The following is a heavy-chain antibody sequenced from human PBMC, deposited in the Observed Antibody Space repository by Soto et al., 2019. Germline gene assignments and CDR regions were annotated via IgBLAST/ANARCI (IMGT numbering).Heavy chain of an antibody. V-gene: IGHV1-18*04. CDR2: INPYNGNT. CDR1: GYTFTGYY. D-gene: IGHD3-22*01. Sequence: ASVKFPCKASGYTFTGYYMHWVRQAPGQWLEWMGWINPYNGNTNYAQKLQGRVTMTTDTSTSTAYMELRSLRSDDTAVYYCAREVYDSSGYYFTGYYYYYYGMDVWGQGTTVTVSS. CDR3: AREVYDSSGYYFTGYYYYYYGMDV. J-gene: IGHJ6*02.